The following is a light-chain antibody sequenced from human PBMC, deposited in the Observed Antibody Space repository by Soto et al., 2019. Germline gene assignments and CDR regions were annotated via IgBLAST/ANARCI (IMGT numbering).Light chain of an antibody. V-gene: IGKV3-11*01. CDR2: DAS. CDR3: QQRFNWPPWT. Sequence: EIVLTQSPATLSLSPGYRSTLSCRASQSVSNQLAWYQQKPGQAPRLLIYDASNRATGIPARFRGSGSGTDFTLTIRSLEPEDFAVYYCQQRFNWPPWTFGQGTTGDIK. CDR1: QSVSNQ. J-gene: IGKJ1*01.